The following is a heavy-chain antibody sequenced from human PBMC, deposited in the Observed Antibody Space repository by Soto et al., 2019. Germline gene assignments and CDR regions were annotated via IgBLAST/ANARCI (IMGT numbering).Heavy chain of an antibody. Sequence: GSLRLSCGASGFSFGVYWMSWVRQAPGKGLEWLATIKWDASEKNYVDSVKGRFTTSRDNAKNSLYLQMDSLRAEDTAIYYCARDPVYGSRSSVNHYLDYWGHGTLVTV. CDR1: GFSFGVYW. CDR3: ARDPVYGSRSSVNHYLDY. J-gene: IGHJ4*01. V-gene: IGHV3-7*01. D-gene: IGHD3-10*01. CDR2: IKWDASEK.